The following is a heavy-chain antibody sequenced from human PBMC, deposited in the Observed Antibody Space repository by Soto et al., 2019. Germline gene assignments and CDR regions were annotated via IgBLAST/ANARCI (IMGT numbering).Heavy chain of an antibody. CDR3: AKDRQYPXDYFHY. CDR2: ISNNGQGI. V-gene: IGHV3-23*01. Sequence: PGGSLRLSCGVSGFTVTSSGVSWVRQAPGKGLEWVSAISNNGQGIWYADSVKVRFTISRDISRNTVFLQMDSLRDEDTAVYYCAKDRQYPXDYFHYWGQGTXVXV. J-gene: IGHJ4*02. CDR1: GFTVTSSG. D-gene: IGHD2-2*01.